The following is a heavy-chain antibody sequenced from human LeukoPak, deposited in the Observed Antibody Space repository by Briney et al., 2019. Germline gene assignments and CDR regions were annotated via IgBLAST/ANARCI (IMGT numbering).Heavy chain of an antibody. J-gene: IGHJ4*02. CDR3: ARDNDSRDPPHFDY. CDR1: GYTFTSYA. V-gene: IGHV1-69*06. Sequence: WASVKVSCKASGYTFTSYAMHWVRQAPGQRREWMGGIIPIFGTTNYARKFRGRVTLTADKSTRTAYMELSSLRSEDTAVYYCARDNDSRDPPHFDYWGQGTLVTVSS. CDR2: IIPIFGTT. D-gene: IGHD3-16*01.